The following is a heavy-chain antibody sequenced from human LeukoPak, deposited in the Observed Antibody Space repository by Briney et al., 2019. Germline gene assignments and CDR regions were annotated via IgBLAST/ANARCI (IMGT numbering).Heavy chain of an antibody. D-gene: IGHD3-22*01. Sequence: PSETLSLTCAVYGGSFSGYYWSWIRQPPGKGLEWIGEINHSGSTNYNPSLKSRVTISVDTSKNQFSLKLSSVTAADTAVYYCASHYYDSSGYHNSDYWGQGTLVTVSP. V-gene: IGHV4-34*01. CDR3: ASHYYDSSGYHNSDY. CDR2: INHSGST. J-gene: IGHJ4*02. CDR1: GGSFSGYY.